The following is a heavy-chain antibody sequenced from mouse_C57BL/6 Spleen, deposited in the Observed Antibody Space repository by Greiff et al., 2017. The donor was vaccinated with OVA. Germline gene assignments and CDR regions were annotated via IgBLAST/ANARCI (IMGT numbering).Heavy chain of an antibody. Sequence: ESGPGLVKPSQSLSLTCSVTGYSITSGYYWNWIRQFPGNKLEWMGYISYDGSNNYNPSLKNRISITRDTSKNQFFLKLNSVTTEDTATYYCATGLFDYWGQGTTLTVSS. J-gene: IGHJ2*01. D-gene: IGHD3-1*01. CDR2: ISYDGSN. CDR1: GYSITSGYY. CDR3: ATGLFDY. V-gene: IGHV3-6*01.